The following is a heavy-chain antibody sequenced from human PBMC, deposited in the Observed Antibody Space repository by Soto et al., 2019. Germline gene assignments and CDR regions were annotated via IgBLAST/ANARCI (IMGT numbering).Heavy chain of an antibody. CDR2: IYYSGST. CDR1: GGSISSYY. J-gene: IGHJ6*03. CDR3: ARLVPGYCSGGSCYWGRYYYYMDV. V-gene: IGHV4-59*08. Sequence: SETLSLTCTVSGGSISSYYWSWIRQPPGKGLEWIGYIYYSGSTNYNPSLKSRVTISVDTSKNQFSLKLSSVTAADTAVYYCARLVPGYCSGGSCYWGRYYYYMDVWGKGTTVTVSS. D-gene: IGHD2-15*01.